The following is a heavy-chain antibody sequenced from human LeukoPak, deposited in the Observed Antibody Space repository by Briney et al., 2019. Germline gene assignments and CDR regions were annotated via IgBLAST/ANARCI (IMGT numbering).Heavy chain of an antibody. Sequence: GASVKVSCKASGYTFTSYGISWVRQAPGQGLEWMGWMNPNSGNTGYAQKFQGRVTMTRDMSTSTVYMELSSLRSEDTAVYYCARDHDYGDVIPVDYWGQGTLVTVSS. CDR3: ARDHDYGDVIPVDY. CDR1: GYTFTSYG. CDR2: MNPNSGNT. D-gene: IGHD4-17*01. J-gene: IGHJ4*02. V-gene: IGHV1-8*02.